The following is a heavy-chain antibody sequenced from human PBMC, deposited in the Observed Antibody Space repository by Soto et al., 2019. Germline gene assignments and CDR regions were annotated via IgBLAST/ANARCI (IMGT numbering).Heavy chain of an antibody. CDR3: AKDWTSI. CDR1: GFTFNIYS. CDR2: ISGSGGST. J-gene: IGHJ3*02. V-gene: IGHV3-23*01. D-gene: IGHD3-3*01. Sequence: EVQLLESGGGFVQPGGSLRISCAASGFTFNIYSMTWLRQAPGKGLEWVSTISGSGGSTYYTESVKGRFTSSRDNSKNTLFLQMSSLRAEDTAAYYCAKDWTSIWGQGTMVTVSS.